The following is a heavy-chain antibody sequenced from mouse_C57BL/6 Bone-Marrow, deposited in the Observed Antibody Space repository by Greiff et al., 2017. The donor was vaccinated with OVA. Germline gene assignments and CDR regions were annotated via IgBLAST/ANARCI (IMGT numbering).Heavy chain of an antibody. D-gene: IGHD1-1*01. CDR1: GYTFTSYW. V-gene: IGHV1-53*01. CDR2: INPSNGGT. Sequence: QVQLKQPGTELVKPGASVKLSCKASGYTFTSYWMHWVKQRPGQGLEWIGNINPSNGGTNYNEKFKSKATLTVDKSSSTAYMQLSSLTSEDSAVYYCARESYYGSSLWYFDVWGTGTTVTVSS. J-gene: IGHJ1*03. CDR3: ARESYYGSSLWYFDV.